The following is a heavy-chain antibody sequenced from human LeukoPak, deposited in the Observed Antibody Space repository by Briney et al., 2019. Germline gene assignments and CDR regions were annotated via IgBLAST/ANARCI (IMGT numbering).Heavy chain of an antibody. V-gene: IGHV4-34*01. Sequence: SETLSLTCAVYGGSFSGYYWSWIRQPPGKGLEWIGEINHSGSTNYNPSLKSRVTISVDTSKNQFSLKLSSVTAADTAVYYCAREPHVRFLEWSPNSLNYWGQGTLVTVSS. CDR2: INHSGST. D-gene: IGHD3-3*01. CDR3: AREPHVRFLEWSPNSLNY. J-gene: IGHJ4*02. CDR1: GGSFSGYY.